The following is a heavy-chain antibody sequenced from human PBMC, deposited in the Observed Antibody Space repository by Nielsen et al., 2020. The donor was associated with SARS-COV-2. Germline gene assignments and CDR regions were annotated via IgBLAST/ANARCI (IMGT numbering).Heavy chain of an antibody. CDR1: GFTFSSYS. CDR3: ARVSSPDNVFDY. V-gene: IGHV3-21*05. CDR2: ISSSSSYT. Sequence: GESLKISCAASGFTFSSYSMNWVRQAPGKGLEWVSYISSSSSYTNYADSVKGRFTISRDNAKNSLYLQMNSLRAEDTAVYYCARVSSPDNVFDYWGQGTLVTVSS. J-gene: IGHJ4*02. D-gene: IGHD6-13*01.